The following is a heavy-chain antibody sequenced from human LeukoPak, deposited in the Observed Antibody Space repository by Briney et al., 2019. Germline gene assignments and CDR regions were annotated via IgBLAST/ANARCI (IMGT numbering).Heavy chain of an antibody. CDR3: LSPGVAVTGTEY. CDR1: GFTFNTYN. J-gene: IGHJ4*02. CDR2: ISSSSSYI. Sequence: PGGSLRLSCAVSGFTFNTYNMNWVRQAPGKGLEWVSSISSSSSYIYYADSVKGRFTISRDNAKNSLYLQMNSLTAEDTAVYYCLSPGVAVTGTEYWGQGTRVTVSS. V-gene: IGHV3-21*01. D-gene: IGHD6-19*01.